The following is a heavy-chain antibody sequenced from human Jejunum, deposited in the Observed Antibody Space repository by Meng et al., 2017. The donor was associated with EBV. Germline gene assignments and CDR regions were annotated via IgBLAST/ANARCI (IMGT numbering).Heavy chain of an antibody. CDR3: ARSPRYCNRNSCFLDNRFDP. D-gene: IGHD2-2*01. V-gene: IGHV4-59*07. CDR2: VNYNGST. CDR1: GSAINTSF. Sequence: QVPPRDPGTVPLHPSYTLSRTGACSGSAINTSFASWIRQAPGTALEWICYVNYNGSTNYNASLMIRVTISVDTSKNQFSLKLSSVTAADTAVYYCARSPRYCNRNSCFLDNRFDPWGQGTLVTVSS. J-gene: IGHJ5*02.